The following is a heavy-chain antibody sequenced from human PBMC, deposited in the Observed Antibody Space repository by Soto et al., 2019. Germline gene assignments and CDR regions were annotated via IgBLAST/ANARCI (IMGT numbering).Heavy chain of an antibody. V-gene: IGHV3-73*02. CDR2: IRNKANSYAT. J-gene: IGHJ4*02. CDR3: ISHSPEDMIRT. D-gene: IGHD2-15*01. Sequence: EVQLVESGGGLVQPGGSLKLSCAASGFTFSGSSVHWVRQASGKGLEWVGRIRNKANSYATAYAASVRGRFTISRDDSKNTAFLQMNRLNTEERAVYYCISHSPEDMIRTWGQGTLVTVSS. CDR1: GFTFSGSS.